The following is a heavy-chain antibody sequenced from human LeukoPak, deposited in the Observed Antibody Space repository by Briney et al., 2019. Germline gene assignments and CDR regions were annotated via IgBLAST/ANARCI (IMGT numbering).Heavy chain of an antibody. CDR2: IYSGGST. CDR3: ASQGGALVDY. D-gene: IGHD3-16*01. CDR1: GFTFSNAW. Sequence: PGGSLRLSXAASGFTFSNAWMSWARQAPGKGLEWVSVIYSGGSTYYADSVKGRFTISRDNSKNTLYLQMNSLRAEDTAVYYCASQGGALVDYWGQGTLVTVSS. V-gene: IGHV3-53*01. J-gene: IGHJ4*02.